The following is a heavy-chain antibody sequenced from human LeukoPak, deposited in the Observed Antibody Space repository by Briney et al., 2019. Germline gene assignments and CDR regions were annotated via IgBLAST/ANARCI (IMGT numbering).Heavy chain of an antibody. Sequence: GGSLRLSCVASGFIVSSNYMNWVRQAPGKGLEWVSVIYSGGSTYYANSVKGRFTISRDNSKNTVYLQMNSLRAEDTAVYYCARIDHGDYYYYGMDVWGQGTTVTVSS. V-gene: IGHV3-66*01. J-gene: IGHJ6*02. CDR2: IYSGGST. D-gene: IGHD4-17*01. CDR3: ARIDHGDYYYYGMDV. CDR1: GFIVSSNY.